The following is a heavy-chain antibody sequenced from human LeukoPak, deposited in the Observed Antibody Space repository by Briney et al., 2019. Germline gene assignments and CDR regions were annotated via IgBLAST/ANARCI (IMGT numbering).Heavy chain of an antibody. D-gene: IGHD2-15*01. Sequence: ASVKVSCKASGYTFTNYGISWVRQAPGQGLEWMGWISAYNGNTNYAENLQGTVTMTTDKSTSTAYKELRSLRSDDTAVYYCARDLVPTGGRPGSSDYWGQGTLVTVSS. V-gene: IGHV1-18*01. CDR3: ARDLVPTGGRPGSSDY. CDR2: ISAYNGNT. CDR1: GYTFTNYG. J-gene: IGHJ4*02.